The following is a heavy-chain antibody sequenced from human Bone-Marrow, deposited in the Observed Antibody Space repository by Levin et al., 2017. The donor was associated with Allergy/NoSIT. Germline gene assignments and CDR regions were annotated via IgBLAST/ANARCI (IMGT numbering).Heavy chain of an antibody. CDR3: ARDRYSSSSHYARGYHHYGMDV. V-gene: IGHV1-46*01. Sequence: ASVKVSCKASGYTFSSNYIHWVRQAPGQGLEWMGIINPSGGSTSYAQKFQGRVTMTRDTSTSTVYMELSRLRSEDTAVYYCARDRYSSSSHYARGYHHYGMDVWGQGTTVTVSS. CDR1: GYTFSSNY. J-gene: IGHJ6*02. CDR2: INPSGGST. D-gene: IGHD6-6*01.